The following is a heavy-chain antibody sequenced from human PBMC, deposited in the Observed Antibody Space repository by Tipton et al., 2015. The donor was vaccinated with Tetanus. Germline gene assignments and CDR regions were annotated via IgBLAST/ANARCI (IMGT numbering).Heavy chain of an antibody. J-gene: IGHJ6*02. CDR3: AKDRDYGGNSEVYYYGMDV. CDR2: ISYDGSNK. D-gene: IGHD4-23*01. CDR1: GFTFSSYG. V-gene: IGHV3-30*18. Sequence: SLRLSCAASGFTFSSYGMHWVRQAPGKGLEWVAVISYDGSNKYYADSVKGRFTISRDNSKNTLYLQMNSLRAEDTAVYYCAKDRDYGGNSEVYYYGMDVWGQGTTVTVSS.